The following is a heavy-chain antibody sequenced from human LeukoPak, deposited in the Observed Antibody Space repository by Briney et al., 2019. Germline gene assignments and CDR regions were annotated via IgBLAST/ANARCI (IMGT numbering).Heavy chain of an antibody. J-gene: IGHJ4*02. D-gene: IGHD2-15*01. V-gene: IGHV1-69*05. CDR3: AREPLGYCSGGSCYSGVVSGGDRVDY. CDR1: GGTFSSYA. CDR2: IIPIFGTA. Sequence: ASVKVSCKASGGTFSSYAISWVRQAPGQGLEWMGRIIPIFGTANYAQKFQGRVTITTDESTSTAYMELSSLRSEDTAVYYCAREPLGYCSGGSCYSGVVSGGDRVDYWGQGTLVTVSS.